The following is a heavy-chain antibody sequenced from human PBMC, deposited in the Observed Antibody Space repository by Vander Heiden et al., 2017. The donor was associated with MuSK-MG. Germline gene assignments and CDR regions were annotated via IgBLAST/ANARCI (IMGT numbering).Heavy chain of an antibody. CDR3: VKDKGRYVELRLGYYFDY. V-gene: IGHV3-9*01. Sequence: EVHPTASGARLAQPGRSLTLSCAVSGSSFDDYAMNWVRPAPGKGLEWVSGISWNSGYIGYADSVKDRFTIYRDNAKNSLYLQMNSRRPDGTALYHCVKDKGRYVELRLGYYFDYWGQGSLGTVSS. J-gene: IGHJ4*02. CDR2: ISWNSGYI. D-gene: IGHD1-7*01. CDR1: GSSFDDYA.